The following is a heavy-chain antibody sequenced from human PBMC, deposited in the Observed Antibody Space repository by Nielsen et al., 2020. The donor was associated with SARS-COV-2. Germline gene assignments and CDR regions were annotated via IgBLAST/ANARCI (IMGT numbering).Heavy chain of an antibody. D-gene: IGHD4-17*01. CDR2: ISSSSSYT. V-gene: IGHV3-11*05. Sequence: GGSLRLSCAASGFTFSDYYMSWIRQAPGKGLEWVSYISSSSSYTNYADPVKGRFTISRDNAKNSLYLQMNSLRAEDTAVYYCARGTVTPFDYWGQGTLVTVSS. CDR1: GFTFSDYY. J-gene: IGHJ4*02. CDR3: ARGTVTPFDY.